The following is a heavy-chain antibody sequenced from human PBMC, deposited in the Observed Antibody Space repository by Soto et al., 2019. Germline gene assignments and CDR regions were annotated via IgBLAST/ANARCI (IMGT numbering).Heavy chain of an antibody. CDR3: TRDWSAVIGTPFDL. Sequence: QSQLVESGGGVVQPETSLRLSCEASGFTFSAFDMHWVRQSPGKGLEWVATSSYDGDTTYYANSVRGRFTISRDKSRNTLDLHMNSLRAEDTAMYYCTRDWSAVIGTPFDLWGQGTMVVVSS. CDR2: SSYDGDTT. J-gene: IGHJ3*01. CDR1: GFTFSAFD. V-gene: IGHV3-30-3*01. D-gene: IGHD6-19*01.